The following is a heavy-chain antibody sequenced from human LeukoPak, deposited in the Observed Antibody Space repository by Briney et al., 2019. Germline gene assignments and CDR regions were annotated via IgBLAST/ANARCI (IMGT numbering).Heavy chain of an antibody. CDR3: ARVPAATFYYYYMDV. J-gene: IGHJ6*03. D-gene: IGHD2-2*01. CDR2: ISAYNGNT. CDR1: GYTFTSYG. V-gene: IGHV1-18*01. Sequence: ASVKVSCKASGYTFTSYGISWVRQAPGQGLEWMGWISAYNGNTNYARKLQGRVTMTTDTSTSTAYMELRSLRSDDTAVYYCARVPAATFYYYYMDVWGKGTTVTVSS.